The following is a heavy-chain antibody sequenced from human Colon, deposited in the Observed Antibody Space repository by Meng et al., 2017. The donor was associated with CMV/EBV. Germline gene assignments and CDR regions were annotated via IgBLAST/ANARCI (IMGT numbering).Heavy chain of an antibody. Sequence: RQPPGKGLEWIANIYYTGITYYTPSLRSRVALSVDRSKNQFSLRLTSVTAADTAIYHCARQGTVVEAGTRASYFDYWGQGALVTVSS. J-gene: IGHJ4*02. D-gene: IGHD1-1*01. CDR3: ARQGTVVEAGTRASYFDY. CDR2: IYYTGIT. V-gene: IGHV4-39*01.